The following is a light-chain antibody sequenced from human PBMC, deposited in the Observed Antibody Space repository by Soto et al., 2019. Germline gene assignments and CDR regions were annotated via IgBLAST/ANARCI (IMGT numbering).Light chain of an antibody. CDR3: GLYMGSAFSL. Sequence: QTVVTQEPSFSVPPGGTVTLTCGLSSGSVSTSYYPSWYQQTPGRAPRTLFYNTNIRSSGVPDRFSASILGNKAALTITGAQADDEFNYYCGLYMGSAFSLFGGGTKVTSL. J-gene: IGLJ3*02. CDR1: SGSVSTSYY. V-gene: IGLV8-61*01. CDR2: NTN.